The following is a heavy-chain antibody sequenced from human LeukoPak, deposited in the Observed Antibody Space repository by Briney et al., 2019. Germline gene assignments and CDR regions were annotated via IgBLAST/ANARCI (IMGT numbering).Heavy chain of an antibody. CDR1: GDSISSTTYY. CDR3: ARLYSGTRPPDY. CDR2: IYYRGNT. D-gene: IGHD6-6*01. Sequence: SETLSLTCTVSGDSISSTTYYWGFIRQPPGKGLEWIGSIYYRGNTYYNPSLKSRVTISVDTSNNQFSLKRSSVTAADTAVYYCARLYSGTRPPDYWGQGTLVTVSS. J-gene: IGHJ4*02. V-gene: IGHV4-39*01.